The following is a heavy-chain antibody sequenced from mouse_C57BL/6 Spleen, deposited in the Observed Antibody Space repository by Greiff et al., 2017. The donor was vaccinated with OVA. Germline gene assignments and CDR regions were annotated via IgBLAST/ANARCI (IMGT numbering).Heavy chain of an antibody. CDR1: GYAFSSSW. Sequence: QVQLQQSGPELVKPGASVKISCKASGYAFSSSWINWVKQRTGKGLAWIGRIYPGAGDTNYNEQFKGKATLTADKSSSTAYMQLSRLTSEASAVYFGARCPTYYSNYFDYWGQGTTLTVSS. V-gene: IGHV1-82*01. D-gene: IGHD2-5*01. J-gene: IGHJ2*01. CDR3: ARCPTYYSNYFDY. CDR2: IYPGAGDT.